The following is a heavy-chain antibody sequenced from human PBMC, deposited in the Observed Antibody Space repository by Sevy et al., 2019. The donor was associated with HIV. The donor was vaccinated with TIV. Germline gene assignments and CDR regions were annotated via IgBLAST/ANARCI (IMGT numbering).Heavy chain of an antibody. D-gene: IGHD1-26*01. Sequence: ASVKVSCKTSGYTFSSYGITWMRQAPGQGLEWLGWISAYDGKTKYAQKFQDRVTMTTRTSARTAYMELRGLISDDTVTYYSGRDGRTGTYLFDLWGQGTLVTVSS. V-gene: IGHV1-18*01. CDR1: GYTFSSYG. CDR3: GRDGRTGTYLFDL. J-gene: IGHJ4*02. CDR2: ISAYDGKT.